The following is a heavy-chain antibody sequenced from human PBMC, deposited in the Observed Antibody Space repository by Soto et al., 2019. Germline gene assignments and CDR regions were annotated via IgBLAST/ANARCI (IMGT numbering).Heavy chain of an antibody. CDR1: GYSFTSYW. V-gene: IGHV5-10-1*01. D-gene: IGHD2-2*01. J-gene: IGHJ6*02. CDR3: ARRVVVVPADTINYYYYGMDV. CDR2: IDPSDSYT. Sequence: PGESLKISCKGSGYSFTSYWISRVRQMPGKGLEWMGRIDPSDSYTNYSPSFQGHVTISADKSISTAYLQWSSLKASDTAMYYCARRVVVVPADTINYYYYGMDVWGQGTTVTVSS.